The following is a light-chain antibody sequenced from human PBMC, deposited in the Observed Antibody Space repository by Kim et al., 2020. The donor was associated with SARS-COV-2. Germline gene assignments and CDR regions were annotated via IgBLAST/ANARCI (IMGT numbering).Light chain of an antibody. Sequence: IQMTQSPSSLSASVGDRVIITCRASQGITNYLAWYQQKPGKPPSLLIYDASTLHSGVPSRFSGSGSGTDFTLTISSLQAEDVATYYCQKYDSASRTFGQGTKVEIK. CDR2: DAS. J-gene: IGKJ1*01. V-gene: IGKV1-27*01. CDR1: QGITNY. CDR3: QKYDSASRT.